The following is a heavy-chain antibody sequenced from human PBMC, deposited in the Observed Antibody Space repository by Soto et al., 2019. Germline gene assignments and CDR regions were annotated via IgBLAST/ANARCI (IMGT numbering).Heavy chain of an antibody. V-gene: IGHV1-69*13. D-gene: IGHD3-22*01. CDR2: IIPSCGTA. CDR3: ARCDYYDSSGYHGYYFDY. Sequence: PVKVSCNASRGTFSSYAISCVRQAPRPRREWMGGIIPSCGTANYAQKFQGRVTITADESTSTAYMELSSLRSEDTAVYYCARCDYYDSSGYHGYYFDYWGQGTLVTVSS. J-gene: IGHJ4*02. CDR1: RGTFSSYA.